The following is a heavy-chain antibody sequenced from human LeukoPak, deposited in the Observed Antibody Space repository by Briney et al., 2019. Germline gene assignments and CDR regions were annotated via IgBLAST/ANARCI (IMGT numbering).Heavy chain of an antibody. CDR2: INHSGST. J-gene: IGHJ5*02. CDR1: GGSFSGYY. V-gene: IGHV4-34*01. Sequence: SETLSLTCAVYGGSFSGYYWSWIRQPPGKGLEWIGEINHSGSTNYNPSLKSRVTISVDTSKNQFSLKLSSVTAADTAVYYCARDHAGVIDPWGQGTLVTVSS. D-gene: IGHD2-8*01. CDR3: ARDHAGVIDP.